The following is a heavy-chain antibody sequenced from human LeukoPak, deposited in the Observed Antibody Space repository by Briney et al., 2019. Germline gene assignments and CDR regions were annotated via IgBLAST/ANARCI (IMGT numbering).Heavy chain of an antibody. J-gene: IGHJ5*02. CDR3: ARSYDSSGYYFEGDWFDP. CDR2: INPNSGGT. V-gene: IGHV1-2*02. CDR1: GYTFTSYD. D-gene: IGHD3-22*01. Sequence: ASVKVSCKASGYTFTSYDINWVRQATGQGLEWMGWINPNSGGTNYAQKFQGRVTMTRDTSISTAYMELSRLRSDDTAVYYCARSYDSSGYYFEGDWFDPWGQGTLVPVSS.